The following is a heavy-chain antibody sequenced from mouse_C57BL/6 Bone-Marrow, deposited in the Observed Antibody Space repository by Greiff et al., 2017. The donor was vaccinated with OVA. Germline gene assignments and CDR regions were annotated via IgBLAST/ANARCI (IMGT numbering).Heavy chain of an antibody. CDR3: ASDLGDGYFLYVMDY. D-gene: IGHD2-3*01. CDR2: ISDGGSYT. Sequence: EVQRVESGGGLVKPGGSLKLSCAASGFTFSSYAMSWVRQTPEKRLEWVATISDGGSYTYYPDNVKGRFTISRDNAKNNLYLQMSHLKSEDTAMYYCASDLGDGYFLYVMDYGGQGTSVTVSA. J-gene: IGHJ4*01. CDR1: GFTFSSYA. V-gene: IGHV5-4*01.